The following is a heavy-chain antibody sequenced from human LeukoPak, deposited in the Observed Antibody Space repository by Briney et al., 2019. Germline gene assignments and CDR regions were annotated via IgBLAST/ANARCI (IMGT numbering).Heavy chain of an antibody. V-gene: IGHV1-24*01. CDR2: FDPEDGET. Sequence: GASVKVSCKVSGYTLTELSMHWVRQAPGKGLEWMGGFDPEDGETIYAQKFQGRVTMTEDTSTDTAYMELSSLRSEDTAVYYCATNLIGYYDSSGFYWGQGTLVTVSS. D-gene: IGHD3-22*01. CDR3: ATNLIGYYDSSGFY. CDR1: GYTLTELS. J-gene: IGHJ4*02.